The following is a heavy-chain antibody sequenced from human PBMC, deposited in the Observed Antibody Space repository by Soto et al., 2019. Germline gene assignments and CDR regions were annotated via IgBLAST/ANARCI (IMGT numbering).Heavy chain of an antibody. J-gene: IGHJ6*02. Sequence: QVQLVQSGAEVKKPGSSVKVSCKASGGTFSSYTVSWVRQAPGQGLEWMGGIIPIFGTADYAQRFQGRVTITADESTRTAYLELTSLRYEDTAIYYCATKYCSGGNCYRGYYYYSMDVWGQGTTVTVSS. CDR2: IIPIFGTA. CDR1: GGTFSSYT. CDR3: ATKYCSGGNCYRGYYYYSMDV. V-gene: IGHV1-69*01. D-gene: IGHD2-15*01.